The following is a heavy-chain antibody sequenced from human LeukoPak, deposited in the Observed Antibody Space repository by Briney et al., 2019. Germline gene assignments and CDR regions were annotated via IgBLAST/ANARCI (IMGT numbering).Heavy chain of an antibody. D-gene: IGHD4-11*01. V-gene: IGHV4-39*01. J-gene: IGHJ4*02. CDR3: TRLLLDYSVDY. CDR2: VSYFATT. CDR1: GDSISNTAYW. Sequence: SETLSLTCTVSGDSISNTAYWWGWIRQSPGKGLEWIGSVSYFATTSYSPSLKSRFTMSIDTSKKQFSLQLSSVTAADTAVYYCTRLLLDYSVDYWAREPWSPSPQ.